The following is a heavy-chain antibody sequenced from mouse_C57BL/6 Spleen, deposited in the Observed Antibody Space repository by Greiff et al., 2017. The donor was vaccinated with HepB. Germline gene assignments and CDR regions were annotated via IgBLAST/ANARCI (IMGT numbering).Heavy chain of an antibody. CDR3: AREDYDAYYFDY. V-gene: IGHV1-72*01. CDR1: GYTFTSYW. Sequence: QVQLKQPGAELVKPGASVKLSCKASGYTFTSYWMHWVKQRPGRGLEWIGRIDPNSGGTKYNEKFKSKATLTVDKPSSTAYMQLSSLTSEDSAVYYCAREDYDAYYFDYWGQGTTLTVSS. CDR2: IDPNSGGT. J-gene: IGHJ2*01. D-gene: IGHD2-4*01.